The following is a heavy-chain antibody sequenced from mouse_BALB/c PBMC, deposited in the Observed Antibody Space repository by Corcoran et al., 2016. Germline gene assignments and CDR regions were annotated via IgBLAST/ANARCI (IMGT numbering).Heavy chain of an antibody. CDR1: GFNIKDYY. D-gene: IGHD2-4*01. Sequence: EVQLQQSGAELVRPGALVKLSCKASGFNIKDYYMHWVKQRPEQGLEWIGWIDPENGNTIYDPKFQGKASITADTSSNTAYLQLIRLTSEDTAVYYCASIYYDYAWFAYWGQWTLVTVSA. J-gene: IGHJ3*01. V-gene: IGHV14-1*02. CDR2: IDPENGNT. CDR3: ASIYYDYAWFAY.